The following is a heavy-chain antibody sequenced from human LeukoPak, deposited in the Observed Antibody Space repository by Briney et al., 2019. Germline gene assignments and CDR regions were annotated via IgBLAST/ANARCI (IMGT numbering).Heavy chain of an antibody. CDR1: GYTFTSYG. CDR2: ISAYNGNT. CDR3: ARDNSVEDTAWWFDP. J-gene: IGHJ5*02. Sequence: ASVKVSCKASGYTFTSYGITWVRQAPGQGLEWMGWISAYNGNTHFAQKVQGRVTMTTDTSTSTAYMELRSLRFDDTAVYYCARDNSVEDTAWWFDPWGQGTLVTVSS. D-gene: IGHD4-23*01. V-gene: IGHV1-18*01.